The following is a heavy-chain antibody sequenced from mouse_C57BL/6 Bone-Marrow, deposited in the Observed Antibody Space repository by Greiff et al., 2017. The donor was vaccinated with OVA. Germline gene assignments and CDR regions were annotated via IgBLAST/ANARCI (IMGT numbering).Heavy chain of an antibody. D-gene: IGHD2-5*01. CDR1: GYTFTSYW. V-gene: IGHV1-53*01. J-gene: IGHJ3*01. CDR2: INPSNGGT. Sequence: VQLQQPGTELVKPGASVKLSCKASGYTFTSYWMHWVKQRPGQGLEWIGNINPSNGGTKYNEKFKSKATLTVDKSSSTAYMQLSSLTSEDSAVYYCARGSYYSNYWFAYWGQGTLVTVSS. CDR3: ARGSYYSNYWFAY.